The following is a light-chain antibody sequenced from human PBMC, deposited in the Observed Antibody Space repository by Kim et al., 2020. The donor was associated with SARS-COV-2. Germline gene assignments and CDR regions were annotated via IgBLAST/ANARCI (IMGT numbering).Light chain of an antibody. CDR1: NIGSKA. J-gene: IGLJ3*02. CDR2: YDS. Sequence: SYELTQAPSVSVAPGKTAGITCGGNNIGSKAVHWYQQKPGQAPVVVIYYDSDRPSGIPERFSGSNSGNTATLTISRVEAGDEADYYCQVWDSSSDHPNCVFGGGTKLTVL. V-gene: IGLV3-21*04. CDR3: QVWDSSSDHPNCV.